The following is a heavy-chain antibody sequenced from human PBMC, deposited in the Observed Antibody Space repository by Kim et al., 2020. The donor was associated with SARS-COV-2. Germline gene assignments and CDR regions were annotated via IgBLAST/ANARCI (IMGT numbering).Heavy chain of an antibody. CDR3: TYARGVIILDYYYYGMDV. J-gene: IGHJ6*02. Sequence: GGSLRLSCAASGFTFSSYAMSWVRQAPGKGLEWVSAISGSGGSTYYADSVKGRFTISRDNSKNTLYLQMNSLRAEDTAVYYCTYARGVIILDYYYYGMDVWGQGTTVTVSS. D-gene: IGHD3-10*02. V-gene: IGHV3-23*01. CDR2: ISGSGGST. CDR1: GFTFSSYA.